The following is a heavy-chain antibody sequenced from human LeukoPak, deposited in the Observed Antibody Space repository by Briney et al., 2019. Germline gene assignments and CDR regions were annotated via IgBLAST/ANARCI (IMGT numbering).Heavy chain of an antibody. CDR2: ISSSGSTI. CDR3: AIQGMITFGGVNPGAFDY. J-gene: IGHJ4*02. D-gene: IGHD3-16*01. V-gene: IGHV3-11*01. Sequence: GGSLRLSCAASGFTFSDYYMSWIRQAPGKGLEWVSYISSSGSTIYYVDSVKGRFTISRDNAKNSLYLQMNSLRAEDTAVYYCAIQGMITFGGVNPGAFDYWGQGTLVTVSS. CDR1: GFTFSDYY.